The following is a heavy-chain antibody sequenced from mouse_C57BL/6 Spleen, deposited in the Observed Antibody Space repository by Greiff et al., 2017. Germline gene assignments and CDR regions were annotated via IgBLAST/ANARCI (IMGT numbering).Heavy chain of an antibody. D-gene: IGHD2-3*01. Sequence: LEESGAELMKPGASVKLSCKATGYTFTGYWIEWVKQRPGHGLEWIGEILPGSGSTNYNEKFKGKATFTADTSSNTAYMQLSSLTTEDSAIYYCARGRVYDGYLAWFAYWGQGTLVTVSA. CDR2: ILPGSGST. CDR3: ARGRVYDGYLAWFAY. CDR1: GYTFTGYW. V-gene: IGHV1-9*01. J-gene: IGHJ3*01.